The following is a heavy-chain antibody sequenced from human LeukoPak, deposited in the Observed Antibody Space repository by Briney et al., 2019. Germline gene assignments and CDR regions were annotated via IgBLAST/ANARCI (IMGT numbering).Heavy chain of an antibody. V-gene: IGHV1-24*01. Sequence: ASVKVSCKVSGYTLTELSMHWVRQAPGKGLEWVGGFYPEDGETIYAQKFQGRVTMTEDTSTDTAYMELSSLRSEDTAVYYCATPPIYSGSSHLFDYWGQGTLVTVSS. CDR1: GYTLTELS. CDR3: ATPPIYSGSSHLFDY. D-gene: IGHD1-26*01. CDR2: FYPEDGET. J-gene: IGHJ4*02.